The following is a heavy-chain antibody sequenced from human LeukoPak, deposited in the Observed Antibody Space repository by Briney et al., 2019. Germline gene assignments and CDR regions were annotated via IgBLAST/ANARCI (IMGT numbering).Heavy chain of an antibody. V-gene: IGHV3-7*01. Sequence: GGSLRLSCAASGFNFREYWMSWVRQAPGKGLQWVAHIKEDGSEIYYLDSVKGRFTIARDDAKNSLYLHMNSLRAEDTALYYCVRAGWELDYWGRGTPVTVSS. CDR1: GFNFREYW. CDR3: VRAGWELDY. CDR2: IKEDGSEI. D-gene: IGHD6-19*01. J-gene: IGHJ4*02.